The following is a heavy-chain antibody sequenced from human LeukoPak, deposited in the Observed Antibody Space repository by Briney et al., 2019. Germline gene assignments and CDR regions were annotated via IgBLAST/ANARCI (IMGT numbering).Heavy chain of an antibody. Sequence: SGGSLILCCSTSGFTFHTYAVSWVRETPGEGLEWVSAIVANGGTTFYADSVTGRFTSSRDNSKSTLYLQMNSLRAEDTAVYDCAKDLSTGSGGACGGACYWARPFDYWGQGILVTVSS. CDR2: IVANGGTT. CDR3: AKDLSTGSGGACGGACYWARPFDY. CDR1: GFTFHTYA. J-gene: IGHJ4*02. V-gene: IGHV3-23*01. D-gene: IGHD2-21*02.